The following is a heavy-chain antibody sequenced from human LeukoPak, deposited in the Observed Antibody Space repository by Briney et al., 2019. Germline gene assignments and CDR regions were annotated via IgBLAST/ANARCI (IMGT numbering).Heavy chain of an antibody. CDR1: GGSTSVYY. CDR3: ARRRHDYGDYYFDY. J-gene: IGHJ4*02. D-gene: IGHD4-17*01. Sequence: SETLSLTCTVPGGSTSVYYWSWIRQPPRKGLERSGYIYCSGSNNYNPSLKSRVPISVDTSKNQFSLKVSSVTAADTAVYYCARRRHDYGDYYFDYWGQGPLVTVSS. CDR2: IYCSGSN. V-gene: IGHV4-59*01.